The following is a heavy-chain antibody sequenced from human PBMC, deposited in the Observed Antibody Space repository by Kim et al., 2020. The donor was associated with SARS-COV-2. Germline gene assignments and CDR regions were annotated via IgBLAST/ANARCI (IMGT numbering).Heavy chain of an antibody. D-gene: IGHD6-19*01. CDR3: ARHIRPHSSAWYYFDY. J-gene: IGHJ4*02. Sequence: FQGQVTISADKSISTAYLQWSSLKASDTAMYYCARHIRPHSSAWYYFDYWGQGTLVTVSS. V-gene: IGHV5-51*01.